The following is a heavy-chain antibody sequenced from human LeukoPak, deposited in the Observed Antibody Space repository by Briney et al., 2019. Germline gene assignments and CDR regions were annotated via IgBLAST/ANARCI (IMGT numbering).Heavy chain of an antibody. CDR3: ARGSRVVPAATNWFDP. CDR2: IYTSGST. J-gene: IGHJ5*02. V-gene: IGHV4-61*02. D-gene: IGHD2-2*01. CDR1: GGSISSGSYY. Sequence: SETLSLTCTVSGGSISSGSYYWGWIRQPAGKGLEWIGRIYTSGSTNYNPSLKSRVTISVDTSKNQFSLKLSSVTAADTAVYYCARGSRVVPAATNWFDPWGQGTLVTVSS.